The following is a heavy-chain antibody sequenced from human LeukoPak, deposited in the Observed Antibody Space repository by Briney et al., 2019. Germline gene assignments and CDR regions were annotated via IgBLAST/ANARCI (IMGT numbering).Heavy chain of an antibody. CDR2: IIPILGIA. CDR3: ASAGYSSSWYRHFDY. Sequence: SVKVSCKTSGGTFSSYAISWVRQAPGQGLEWMGRIIPILGIANYAQKFQGRVTITADKSTSTAYMELSSLRSEDTAVYYCASAGYSSSWYRHFDYWGQGTLVTVSS. J-gene: IGHJ4*02. V-gene: IGHV1-69*04. D-gene: IGHD6-13*01. CDR1: GGTFSSYA.